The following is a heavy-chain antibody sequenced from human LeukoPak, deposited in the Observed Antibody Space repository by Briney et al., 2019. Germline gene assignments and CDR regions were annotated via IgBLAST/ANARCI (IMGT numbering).Heavy chain of an antibody. D-gene: IGHD3-22*01. V-gene: IGHV3-66*01. Sequence: GGSLRLSCAASGFTVSRKYMTWVRQAPGKGLEWVSVIYSGDSTYYADSVKGRFTISRDDSKNTLYLQMNSLRAEDTAVYYCARGRFYYDSSSLFYFDYWGQGTLVTVSS. CDR3: ARGRFYYDSSSLFYFDY. CDR2: IYSGDST. J-gene: IGHJ4*02. CDR1: GFTVSRKY.